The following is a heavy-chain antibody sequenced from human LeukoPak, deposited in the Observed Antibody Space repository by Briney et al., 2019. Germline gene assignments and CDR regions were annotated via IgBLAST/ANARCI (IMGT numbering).Heavy chain of an antibody. CDR1: GFTFSSYW. Sequence: PGGSLRLSCAASGFTFSSYWMSWVRQAPGKGLEWVANIKQDGSEEYYVDSVKGRFTISRENAKNSLYLQMNSLRVEDTAVYYCARGGGRYCSGGSCYFGPDYWGQGTLVTVSS. CDR2: IKQDGSEE. D-gene: IGHD2-15*01. V-gene: IGHV3-7*04. CDR3: ARGGGRYCSGGSCYFGPDY. J-gene: IGHJ4*02.